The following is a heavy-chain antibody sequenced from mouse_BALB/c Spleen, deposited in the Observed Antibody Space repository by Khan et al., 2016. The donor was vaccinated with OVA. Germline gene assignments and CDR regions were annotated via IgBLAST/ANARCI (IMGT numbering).Heavy chain of an antibody. CDR3: ARGGYGGFAY. V-gene: IGHV1-9*01. CDR2: IFPGSVST. J-gene: IGHJ3*01. D-gene: IGHD2-2*01. Sequence: QVQLQQPGGDLMKPGASVKISCKATGYTFSSYWIEWVKQRPGQGLEWMGQIFPGSVSTTYNEKLKGKATFTADTSSNTAYMQLSSLTSEDSAVYYCARGGYGGFAYWGQGTLVTVSA. CDR1: GYTFSSYW.